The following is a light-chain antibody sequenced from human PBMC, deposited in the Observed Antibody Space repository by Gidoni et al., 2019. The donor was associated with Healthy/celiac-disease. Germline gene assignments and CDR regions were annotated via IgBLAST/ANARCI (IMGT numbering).Light chain of an antibody. CDR2: GNS. Sequence: QSVLTQPPSVSGAPGQRVTISCTGSSSNIGAGYDVHWYQQLPGTAPKLLIYGNSNRPSVVPDLFSGSKSGTSASLAITGLQAEDEADYYCQSYDSSLSGSGVFGGGTKLTVL. V-gene: IGLV1-40*01. J-gene: IGLJ3*02. CDR3: QSYDSSLSGSGV. CDR1: SSNIGAGYD.